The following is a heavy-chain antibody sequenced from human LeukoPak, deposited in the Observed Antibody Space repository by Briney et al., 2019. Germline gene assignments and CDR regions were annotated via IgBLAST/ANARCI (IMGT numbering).Heavy chain of an antibody. CDR3: AKLWLAVMEGSHIAAAGFDY. D-gene: IGHD6-13*01. CDR2: INSDGSST. V-gene: IGHV3-74*01. CDR1: GFTFSRYW. J-gene: IGHJ4*02. Sequence: GGSLRLSCAASGFTFSRYWMHWVRHAPGEGLVWVSRINSDGSSTSYADSVKGRFTISRDNAKNTLYLQMNSLRAEDTAVYYCAKLWLAVMEGSHIAAAGFDYWGQGTLVTVSS.